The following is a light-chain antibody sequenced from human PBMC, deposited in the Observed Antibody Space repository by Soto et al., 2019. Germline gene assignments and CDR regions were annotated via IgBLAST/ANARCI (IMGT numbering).Light chain of an antibody. Sequence: QSVLTQPASVSGSPGQSITISCTGTSSDVGSYNLVSWYQQHPGKAPKLMIYEGSERPSGVSYRFSGSKSGNTASLTISGLQAEDEADYYCCSYAGSGTFYVFGTGTKVTV. CDR2: EGS. J-gene: IGLJ1*01. V-gene: IGLV2-23*01. CDR3: CSYAGSGTFYV. CDR1: SSDVGSYNL.